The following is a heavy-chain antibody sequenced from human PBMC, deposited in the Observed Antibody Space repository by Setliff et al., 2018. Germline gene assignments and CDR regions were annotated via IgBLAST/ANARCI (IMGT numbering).Heavy chain of an antibody. CDR1: GFTVSSNY. CDR2: IYIGGST. D-gene: IGHD3-10*01. Sequence: GSLRLSCAASGFTVSSNYMSWVRQAPGKGLEWVSVIYIGGSTFYTDAVKGRFTISRDNSKKTLYLQMNSLRAGDTALYSCARDRKFGSAGRYYYYMDVWGKGTTVTVSS. J-gene: IGHJ6*03. CDR3: ARDRKFGSAGRYYYYMDV. V-gene: IGHV3-53*05.